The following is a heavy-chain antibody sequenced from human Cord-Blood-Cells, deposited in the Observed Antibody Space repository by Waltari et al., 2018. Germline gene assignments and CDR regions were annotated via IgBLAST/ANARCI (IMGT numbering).Heavy chain of an antibody. CDR2: IYYSGST. Sequence: QVQLQESGPGLVKPSETLSLTCTVSGDSISSYYWSWIRQPPGKGLEWIGYIYYSGSTNYNPSLKSRVTISVDTSKNQFSLKLSSVTAADTAVYYCARGRSRSFDYWGQGTLVTVSS. CDR3: ARGRSRSFDY. CDR1: GDSISSYY. J-gene: IGHJ4*02. V-gene: IGHV4-59*01. D-gene: IGHD6-13*01.